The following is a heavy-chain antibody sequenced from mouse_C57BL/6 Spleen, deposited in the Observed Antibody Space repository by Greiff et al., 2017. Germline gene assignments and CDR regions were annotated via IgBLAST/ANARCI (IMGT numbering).Heavy chain of an antibody. J-gene: IGHJ2*01. CDR3: ARDNYGSSRYYVDY. Sequence: DVMLVESGGGLVKPGGSLKLSCAASGFTFSSYAMSWVRQTPEKRLEWVATISDGGSYTYYPDNVKGRFTISRDNAKNNLYLQMSHLKSEDTAMFYCARDNYGSSRYYVDYWGQGTTRTVSS. V-gene: IGHV5-4*01. CDR1: GFTFSSYA. CDR2: ISDGGSYT. D-gene: IGHD1-1*01.